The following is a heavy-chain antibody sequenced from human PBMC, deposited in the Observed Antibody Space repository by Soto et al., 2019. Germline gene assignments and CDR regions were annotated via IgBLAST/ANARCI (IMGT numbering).Heavy chain of an antibody. J-gene: IGHJ6*02. D-gene: IGHD1-26*01. Sequence: PGEAQNVSWKGSEYSFTSYWISWVRQMPGKGLEWMGRIDPSDSYTNYSPSFQGHVTISADKSISTAYLQWSSLKASDTAMYYCARLPWEEYHGMVVWGPGRSVTVPS. CDR2: IDPSDSYT. V-gene: IGHV5-10-1*01. CDR3: ARLPWEEYHGMVV. CDR1: EYSFTSYW.